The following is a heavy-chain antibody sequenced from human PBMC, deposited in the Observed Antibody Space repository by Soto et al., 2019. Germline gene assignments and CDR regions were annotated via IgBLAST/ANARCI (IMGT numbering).Heavy chain of an antibody. CDR2: VSSRGDTA. CDR3: AKPHFGATTYYFDY. D-gene: IGHD5-12*01. V-gene: IGHV3-23*01. CDR1: EFTFVNYA. Sequence: GGSLRLSCASSEFTFVNYAMTWVRQAPGKGLEWVAGVSSRGDTAYYADSVKGRFTISRDNSKNTLYLEINSLRAEDTAVYFCAKPHFGATTYYFDYWGQGTPVTVSS. J-gene: IGHJ4*01.